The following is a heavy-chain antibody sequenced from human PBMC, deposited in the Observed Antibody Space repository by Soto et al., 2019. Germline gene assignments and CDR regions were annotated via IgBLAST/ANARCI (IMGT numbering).Heavy chain of an antibody. J-gene: IGHJ4*02. CDR3: AKDGRDYDSSGYYYYIDY. CDR2: ISYDGSNK. CDR1: GFTFSSYG. D-gene: IGHD3-22*01. Sequence: PGGSLRLSCAASGFTFSSYGMHWVRQAPGKGLEWVAVISYDGSNKYYADSVKGRFTISRDNSKNTLYLQMNSLRAEDAAVYYCAKDGRDYDSSGYYYYIDYWGQGTLVTVSS. V-gene: IGHV3-30*18.